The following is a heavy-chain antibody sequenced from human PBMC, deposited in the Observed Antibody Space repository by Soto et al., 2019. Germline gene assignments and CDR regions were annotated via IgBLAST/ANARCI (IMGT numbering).Heavy chain of an antibody. CDR2: ISSSGSTI. J-gene: IGHJ6*02. Sequence: GGSLRLSCAASGFTFSSYEMNWVRQSPGKGLEWVSYISSSGSTIYYADSVKGRFTISRDNAKNSLYLQMNSLRAEDTAVYYCASQFLEWSYPTGRGYYYYGMDVWGQGTTVTVSS. CDR1: GFTFSSYE. CDR3: ASQFLEWSYPTGRGYYYYGMDV. D-gene: IGHD3-3*01. V-gene: IGHV3-48*03.